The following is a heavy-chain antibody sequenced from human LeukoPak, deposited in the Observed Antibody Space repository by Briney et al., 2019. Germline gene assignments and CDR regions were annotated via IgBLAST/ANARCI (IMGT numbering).Heavy chain of an antibody. D-gene: IGHD4-11*01. CDR1: GFTFSSYG. CDR2: ISYDGSNK. CDR3: AKDYSNFLDY. Sequence: GGSLTLSCAASGFTFSSYGMHWVRQAPGKGLEWVAVISYDGSNKYYADSVKGRFTISRDNSKNTLYMQMNSLRAEDTAVYYCAKDYSNFLDYWGQGTLVTVSS. J-gene: IGHJ4*02. V-gene: IGHV3-30*18.